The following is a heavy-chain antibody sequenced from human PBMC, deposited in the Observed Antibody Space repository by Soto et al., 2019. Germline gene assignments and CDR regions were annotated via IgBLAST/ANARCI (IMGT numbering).Heavy chain of an antibody. Sequence: ASVKVSCKASGYTFTGYYMHWVRQAPGQGLEWMGWINPNSGGTNYAQKFQGWVTMTRDTSISTAYMELSRLRSDDTVVYYCARGSRRSPRAFDFWGKGTMVTVSS. CDR1: GYTFTGYY. D-gene: IGHD1-26*01. CDR2: INPNSGGT. V-gene: IGHV1-2*04. J-gene: IGHJ3*01. CDR3: ARGSRRSPRAFDF.